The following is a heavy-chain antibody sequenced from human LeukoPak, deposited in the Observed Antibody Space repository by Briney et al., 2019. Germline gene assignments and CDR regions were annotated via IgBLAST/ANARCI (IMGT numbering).Heavy chain of an antibody. CDR1: GFTFSSYS. V-gene: IGHV3-21*01. J-gene: IGHJ4*02. CDR3: ARAPGSYYDILTGYHFDY. CDR2: ISSSSSYI. Sequence: GGSLRLSCAASGFTFSSYSMNWDRQAPGKGLEWVSSISSSSSYIYYADSVKGRFTISRDNAKNSLYLQMNSLRAEDTAVYYCARAPGSYYDILTGYHFDYWGQGTLVTVSS. D-gene: IGHD3-9*01.